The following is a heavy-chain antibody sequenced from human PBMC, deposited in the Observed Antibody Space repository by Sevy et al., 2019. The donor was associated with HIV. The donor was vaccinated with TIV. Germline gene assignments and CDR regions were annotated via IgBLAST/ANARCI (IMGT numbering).Heavy chain of an antibody. V-gene: IGHV3-7*01. J-gene: IGHJ4*02. Sequence: GGSLRLSCAASGFDFNHHWMSWVRQAPQKGLEWVANIKQDRSETYYVDSLEGRFTISRDNAKNSLSLQINDLRAEDTAVYYCARLPTGLQSFNYLLSTYFDSWGQGTLVTVSS. CDR1: GFDFNHHW. CDR3: ARLPTGLQSFNYLLSTYFDS. CDR2: IKQDRSET. D-gene: IGHD3-9*01.